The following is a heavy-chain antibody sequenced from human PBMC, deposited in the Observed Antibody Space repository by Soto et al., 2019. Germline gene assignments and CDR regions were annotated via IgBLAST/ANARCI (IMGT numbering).Heavy chain of an antibody. CDR2: IGTAGDT. CDR3: ARGSRITIFGVVQRYMDV. Sequence: GGSPRLSCAASGFPFSSYHMHWVRPATGKELEWVSAIGTAGDTYYPGSVKGRFTISRENAKNSLYLQMNSLRAGDTAVYYCARGSRITIFGVVQRYMDVWGKGTTVTVSS. CDR1: GFPFSSYH. J-gene: IGHJ6*03. D-gene: IGHD3-3*01. V-gene: IGHV3-13*01.